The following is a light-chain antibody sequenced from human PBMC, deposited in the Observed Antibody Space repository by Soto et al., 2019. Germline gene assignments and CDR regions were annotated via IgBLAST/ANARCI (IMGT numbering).Light chain of an antibody. J-gene: IGKJ1*01. Sequence: ETVMTQSPDTLSLSPGERATLSCSASQSFSDNLAWYQQRPGQGPRLLIYGASTRATGIPARFSGSGSGTEFTLTISSLQSEDFAVYYCQQYKNWPHTFGQGTKVEIK. CDR3: QQYKNWPHT. V-gene: IGKV3-15*01. CDR2: GAS. CDR1: QSFSDN.